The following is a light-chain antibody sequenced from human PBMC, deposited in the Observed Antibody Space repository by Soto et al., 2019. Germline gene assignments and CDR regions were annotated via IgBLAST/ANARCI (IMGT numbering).Light chain of an antibody. J-gene: IGLJ1*01. Sequence: QSVLTQPPSVSGAPGQRVTISCTGSSSNIGAGYDVHWYQQLPGTAPKLLIYGNSNRPSGVPDRFSGSKSGTSASPAITGLQAEDEADYYCQSYDSSVYVFGTGTKLTVL. CDR2: GNS. V-gene: IGLV1-40*01. CDR3: QSYDSSVYV. CDR1: SSNIGAGYD.